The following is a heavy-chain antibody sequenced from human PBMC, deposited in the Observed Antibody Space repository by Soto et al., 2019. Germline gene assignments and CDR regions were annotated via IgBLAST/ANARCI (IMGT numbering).Heavy chain of an antibody. CDR1: GFTFSNYD. V-gene: IGHV3-48*03. D-gene: IGHD1-26*01. CDR3: WGWEEHFY. J-gene: IGHJ4*02. CDR2: ISSSGSTI. Sequence: LRLSCTTSGFTFSNYDMNWVRQAPGKGLEWVSYISSSGSTIYNADSVKGRFTISRDNAKNSLYLQMNSLRAEDTAVYYCWGWEEHFYWGQGTLVTVSS.